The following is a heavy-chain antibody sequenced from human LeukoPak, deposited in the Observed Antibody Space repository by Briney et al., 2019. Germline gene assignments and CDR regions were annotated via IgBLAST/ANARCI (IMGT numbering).Heavy chain of an antibody. D-gene: IGHD6-19*01. Sequence: ASVTVSCKASGYTFTTYAMNWLRQAPGQGLEGMGWISAYNGNTNYAQKLQGRVTMTTDTSTSTAYMELRSLRSDDTAVYYCARDDQYGIAVAVTLFDPWGQGTLVTVSS. CDR2: ISAYNGNT. CDR1: GYTFTTYA. CDR3: ARDDQYGIAVAVTLFDP. J-gene: IGHJ5*02. V-gene: IGHV1-18*01.